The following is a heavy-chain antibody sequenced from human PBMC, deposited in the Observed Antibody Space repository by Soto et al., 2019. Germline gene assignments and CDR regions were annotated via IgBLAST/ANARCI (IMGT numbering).Heavy chain of an antibody. J-gene: IGHJ4*02. D-gene: IGHD1-7*01. V-gene: IGHV3-30-3*01. CDR2: ISYDGSNK. CDR3: ARDGGTGTTPVGSRAGYDY. CDR1: GFTFSSYA. Sequence: QVQLVESGGGVVQPGRSLRLSCAASGFTFSSYAMHWVRQAPGKGLEWVAVISYDGSNKYYADSVKGRFTISRDNSKNTLYLQMNSLRAEDTAVYYCARDGGTGTTPVGSRAGYDYWGQGTLFTVSS.